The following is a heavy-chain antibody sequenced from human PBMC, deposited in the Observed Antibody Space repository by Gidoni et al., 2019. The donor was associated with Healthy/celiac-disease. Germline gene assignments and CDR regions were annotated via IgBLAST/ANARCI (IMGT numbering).Heavy chain of an antibody. Sequence: QGQLVESGGGVVQPGRSLRLSCAASVFTFSIYGMHWVRQGPGKGLELVAVRSYDGSNKYYADSVKGRFTISRDNSKNTLYLQMNSLRAEDTAVYYCAKDVRYYDFWSGYIFDYWGQGTLVTVSS. CDR1: VFTFSIYG. V-gene: IGHV3-30*18. CDR2: RSYDGSNK. J-gene: IGHJ4*02. D-gene: IGHD3-3*01. CDR3: AKDVRYYDFWSGYIFDY.